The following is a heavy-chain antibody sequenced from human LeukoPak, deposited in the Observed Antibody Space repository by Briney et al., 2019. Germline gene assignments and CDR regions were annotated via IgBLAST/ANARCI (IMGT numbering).Heavy chain of an antibody. D-gene: IGHD3-16*01. CDR1: GYTFTSYN. CDR3: AGEGPVGAFDI. Sequence: ASVKVSCKASGYTFTSYNMHWVRQAPGQGLEWMGIINPSGGSTSYAQKFQGRVTMTRDTSTSTVYMELSSLRSEDTAVYYCAGEGPVGAFDIWGQETMVTVSS. CDR2: INPSGGST. V-gene: IGHV1-46*03. J-gene: IGHJ3*02.